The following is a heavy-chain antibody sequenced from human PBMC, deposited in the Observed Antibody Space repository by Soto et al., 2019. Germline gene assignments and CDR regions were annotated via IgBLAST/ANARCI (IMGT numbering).Heavy chain of an antibody. CDR2: IWYDGSNK. CDR1: GFTFRSYG. V-gene: IGHV3-33*01. D-gene: IGHD3-22*01. Sequence: QVQLVESGGGVVQPGRSLRLSCAASGFTFRSYGMHWVRQAPGKGLEWVAIIWYDGSNKYYADSVKGRFTISRDNSKNTLYLQMNSLRAEDTAVYYCARDLHDTSGYYSYYFDYRGQGTLVTVSS. CDR3: ARDLHDTSGYYSYYFDY. J-gene: IGHJ4*02.